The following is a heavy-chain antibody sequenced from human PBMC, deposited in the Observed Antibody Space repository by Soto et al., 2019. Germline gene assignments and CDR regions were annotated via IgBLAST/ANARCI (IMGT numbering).Heavy chain of an antibody. CDR2: ISGSGSST. D-gene: IGHD4-17*01. J-gene: IGHJ4*02. CDR3: AKSYYGDYDDRLLFDN. CDR1: GFPFSGYA. Sequence: EVQLLESGGGLVQPGGSLRLSCAASGFPFSGYAINWVRQAPGKGLEWVSIISGSGSSTNYADSVKGRFTTSRDNARDTVYLQMNSLRAEDTAVYYCAKSYYGDYDDRLLFDNWGQGTLVTVSS. V-gene: IGHV3-23*01.